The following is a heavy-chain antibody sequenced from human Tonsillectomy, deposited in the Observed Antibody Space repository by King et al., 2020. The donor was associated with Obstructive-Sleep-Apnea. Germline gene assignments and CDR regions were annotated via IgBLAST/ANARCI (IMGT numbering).Heavy chain of an antibody. D-gene: IGHD4-17*01. Sequence: QLQESGPGLVKPSETLSLTCTVSGGSISSSRYYWGWIRQPPGKGLEWIGSFHYSGTTYYNPSLKSRVTISVDTSKNQFSLKLNYMTAADTSVYYCASPLATVTAVGAFDVWGQGTMVTVSS. CDR1: GGSISSSRYY. V-gene: IGHV4-39*01. CDR2: FHYSGTT. J-gene: IGHJ3*01. CDR3: ASPLATVTAVGAFDV.